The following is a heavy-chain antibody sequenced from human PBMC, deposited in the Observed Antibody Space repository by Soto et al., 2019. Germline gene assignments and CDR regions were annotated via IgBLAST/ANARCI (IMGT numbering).Heavy chain of an antibody. CDR1: GYTFTSYD. CDR2: MNPNSGNT. J-gene: IGHJ5*02. D-gene: IGHD2-15*01. CDR3: ARGHRPIVVVRPPFSNWFDP. Sequence: GASVKVSCKASGYTFTSYDINWVRQATGQGLEWMGWMNPNSGNTGYAQKFQGRVTMTRNTSISTAYMELSSLRSEDTAVYYCARGHRPIVVVRPPFSNWFDPWGQGTLVTVSS. V-gene: IGHV1-8*01.